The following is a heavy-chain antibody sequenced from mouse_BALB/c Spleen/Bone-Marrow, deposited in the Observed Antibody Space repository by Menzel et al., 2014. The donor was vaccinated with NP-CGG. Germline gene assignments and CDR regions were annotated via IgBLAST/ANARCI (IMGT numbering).Heavy chain of an antibody. CDR3: ARDDYYAMHY. Sequence: EVQLVESGGGLVQPGGSLRLSCATSGFTFTDYYMSWVRQPPGKALEWLGFIRNKANGYTTEYSASVKGRFTISRDNSQSILYLQMNTLRAEDSATYYCARDDYYAMHYWGQGTSVTVSS. V-gene: IGHV7-3*02. J-gene: IGHJ4*01. CDR2: IRNKANGYTT. CDR1: GFTFTDYY.